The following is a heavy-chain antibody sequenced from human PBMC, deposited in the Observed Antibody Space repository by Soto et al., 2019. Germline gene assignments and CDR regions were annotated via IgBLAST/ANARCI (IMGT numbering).Heavy chain of an antibody. CDR2: ISYSGTT. CDR1: GGSISSNIYF. D-gene: IGHD5-18*01. Sequence: SETLSLTCTVSGGSISSNIYFWAWIRQPPGKGLEWIGSISYSGTTYYSPSLKSRVTISVDTSKNQFSLKLSSVTAADTAVYYCARSPLAVDTAMVYDYWGQGTLVTVPQ. V-gene: IGHV4-39*07. J-gene: IGHJ4*02. CDR3: ARSPLAVDTAMVYDY.